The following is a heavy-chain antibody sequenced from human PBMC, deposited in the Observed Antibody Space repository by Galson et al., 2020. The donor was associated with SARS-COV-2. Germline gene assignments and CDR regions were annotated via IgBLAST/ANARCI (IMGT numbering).Heavy chain of an antibody. CDR3: ARYSGYDTGGLVDY. Sequence: KISCKPSGGPFSSYSISWVRPDPGHGLEWMGGIIPVFGTANYAQKVQGRVTITADESTSTAYMELSSLRAEDTAVYYCARYSGYDTGGLVDYWGQGTLVTVAS. CDR2: IIPVFGTA. D-gene: IGHD5-12*01. CDR1: GGPFSSYS. V-gene: IGHV1-69*01. J-gene: IGHJ4*02.